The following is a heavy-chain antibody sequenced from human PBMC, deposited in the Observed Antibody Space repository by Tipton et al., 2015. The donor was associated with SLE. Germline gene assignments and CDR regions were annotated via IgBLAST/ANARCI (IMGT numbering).Heavy chain of an antibody. Sequence: SLRLSCAASGFTFSSYAMHWVRQAPGKGLEWVALISYDGSNKYYADSVKGRFTISRDNSKNTLYLQMNSLRAEDTAVYYCARVPDSSGRWTYFQHWGQGTLVTVSS. D-gene: IGHD6-25*01. CDR1: GFTFSSYA. CDR2: ISYDGSNK. CDR3: ARVPDSSGRWTYFQH. J-gene: IGHJ1*01. V-gene: IGHV3-30*04.